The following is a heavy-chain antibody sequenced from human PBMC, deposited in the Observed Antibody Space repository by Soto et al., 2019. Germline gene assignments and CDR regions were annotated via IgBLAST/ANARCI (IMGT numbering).Heavy chain of an antibody. V-gene: IGHV3-7*01. D-gene: IGHD6-19*01. Sequence: TGGSLRLSCTASGFAFSSYAMSWVRQRPGQGPEWVANIRQDGSEKSYVDSVKGRFTVSRDNVKNLLSLQMNSLRVEDTAVYFCAREVSSGWFIQHYYGMDVWGPGTPVTVSS. CDR2: IRQDGSEK. CDR1: GFAFSSYA. J-gene: IGHJ6*02. CDR3: AREVSSGWFIQHYYGMDV.